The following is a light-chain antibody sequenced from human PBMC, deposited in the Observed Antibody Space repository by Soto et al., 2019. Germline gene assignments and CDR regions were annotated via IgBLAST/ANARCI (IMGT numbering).Light chain of an antibody. CDR3: QQYIRSPLT. V-gene: IGKV3-15*01. CDR2: GAS. CDR1: ESVSSN. Sequence: VMTQCPATLSVSPGERATLSCRASESVSSNLAWYQQRPGQAPRLVIYGASTRDTGIPARFSGGGSGTEFTLPISRLQSEDFEVYYCQQYIRSPLTFGGGTKVDIK. J-gene: IGKJ4*01.